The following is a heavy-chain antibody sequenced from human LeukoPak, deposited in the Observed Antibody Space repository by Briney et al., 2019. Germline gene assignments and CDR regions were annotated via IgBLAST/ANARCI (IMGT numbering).Heavy chain of an antibody. CDR1: GYTFTDYY. Sequence: ASVKLSCKASGYTFTDYYMHWVRQAPGQGLEWMGWINPNSGGTNYAQKFQGRVTMTRDTSISTAYMELSRLTSDDTAVYYCASRYCSSTSCSLSPWGQGTLVTVSS. V-gene: IGHV1-2*02. CDR3: ASRYCSSTSCSLSP. D-gene: IGHD2-2*01. J-gene: IGHJ5*02. CDR2: INPNSGGT.